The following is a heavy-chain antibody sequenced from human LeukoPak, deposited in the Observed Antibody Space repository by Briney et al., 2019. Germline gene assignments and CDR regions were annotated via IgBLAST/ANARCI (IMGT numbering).Heavy chain of an antibody. V-gene: IGHV1-46*01. Sequence: ASVKVSCKASGYSFTSYYLHWVRQAPGQGLEWLGIINPSGGSTTYAQKFQGRVTMTRDTSTSTVYMELSSLRSEDTAVYYCARDATPTYSGSYYYFDYWGQGTLVTVSP. CDR2: INPSGGST. CDR1: GYSFTSYY. CDR3: ARDATPTYSGSYYYFDY. D-gene: IGHD1-26*01. J-gene: IGHJ4*02.